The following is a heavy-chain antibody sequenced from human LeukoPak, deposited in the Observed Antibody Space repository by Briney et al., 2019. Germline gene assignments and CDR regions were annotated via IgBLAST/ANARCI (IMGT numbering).Heavy chain of an antibody. D-gene: IGHD2-2*01. J-gene: IGHJ6*02. V-gene: IGHV1-69*06. CDR2: IIPFFGTS. CDR1: GGTFSNYT. CDR3: AREKNRVSVVVPAATHYYYGMDV. Sequence: SVKVSCKASGGTFSNYTISWVRQAPGQGLEWMGGIIPFFGTSNYAQKFQGRVTITADKSTGTVYMELSSLRSEDTAVYYCAREKNRVSVVVPAATHYYYGMDVWGQGTTVTVSS.